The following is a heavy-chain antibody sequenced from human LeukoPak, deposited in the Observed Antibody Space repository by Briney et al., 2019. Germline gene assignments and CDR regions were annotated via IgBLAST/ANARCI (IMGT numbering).Heavy chain of an antibody. D-gene: IGHD3-22*01. V-gene: IGHV1-18*01. CDR2: ISAYNGNT. J-gene: IGHJ4*02. CDR1: GYTFTSYG. CDR3: ARTYYYDSSGYTAFDY. Sequence: ASVKVSCKASGYTFTSYGISWVRQAPGQGLEWMGWISAYNGNTNYAQKLQGRVTMTTGTSTSTAYMELRSLRADDTAVCYCARTYYYDSSGYTAFDYWGQGTLVTVSS.